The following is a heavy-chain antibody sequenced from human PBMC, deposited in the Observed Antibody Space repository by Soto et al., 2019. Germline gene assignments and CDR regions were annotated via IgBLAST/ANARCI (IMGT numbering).Heavy chain of an antibody. V-gene: IGHV3-23*01. J-gene: IGHJ6*03. D-gene: IGHD6-13*01. CDR1: GFTFSSYA. CDR3: AKVLFAAVTSGYYYMDV. Sequence: GGSLRLSCAASGFTFSSYAMSWVRQAPGKGLEWVSAISGSGGSTYYADSVKGRFTISRDNSKNTLYLQMNSLRAEDTAVYYCAKVLFAAVTSGYYYMDVWGKGTTVTVSS. CDR2: ISGSGGST.